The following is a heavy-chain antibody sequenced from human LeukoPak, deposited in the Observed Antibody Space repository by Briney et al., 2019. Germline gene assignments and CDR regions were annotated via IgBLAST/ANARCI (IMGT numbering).Heavy chain of an antibody. CDR1: GYTFTRYG. CDR2: ISANNGNT. CDR3: ARDLEGSGTFDY. J-gene: IGHJ4*02. Sequence: ASVKVSCKASGYTFTRYGFSWVRQAPGQGLEWMGWISANNGNTNYAQKLQGRVTMTTDTSTSTAYMELRSLRSDDTAVYYCARDLEGSGTFDYWGQGTLVTVSS. V-gene: IGHV1-18*01. D-gene: IGHD2-15*01.